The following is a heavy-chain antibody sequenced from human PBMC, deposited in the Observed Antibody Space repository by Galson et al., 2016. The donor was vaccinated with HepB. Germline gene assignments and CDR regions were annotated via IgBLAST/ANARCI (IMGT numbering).Heavy chain of an antibody. CDR2: IYHSGNI. Sequence: ETLSLTCTVSGGPISSYYWSWIRQPPGKGLEWIGYIYHSGNINYNPSLKSRVTISVDTSKNQFSLELTSVNAADTAVYYCATMVPEYYFARHVWGLGTTVTVSS. V-gene: IGHV4-59*01. CDR3: ATMVPEYYFARHV. D-gene: IGHD2-8*01. CDR1: GGPISSYY. J-gene: IGHJ6*02.